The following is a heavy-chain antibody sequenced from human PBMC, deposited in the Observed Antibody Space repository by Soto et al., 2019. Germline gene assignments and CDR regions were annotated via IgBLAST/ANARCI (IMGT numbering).Heavy chain of an antibody. V-gene: IGHV4-59*12. CDR3: ARDILTGRYGMDV. Sequence: QVQLQESGPGLVKPSETLSLTCTVSGDSISGYYWSWIRQPPGKGLEWIWYIYYSGRTNYNPSLRSLVTIFLDTSKNQFSLKLSSVTAADTAVYYCARDILTGRYGMDVWGQGTTVTVSS. D-gene: IGHD3-9*01. CDR2: IYYSGRT. J-gene: IGHJ6*02. CDR1: GDSISGYY.